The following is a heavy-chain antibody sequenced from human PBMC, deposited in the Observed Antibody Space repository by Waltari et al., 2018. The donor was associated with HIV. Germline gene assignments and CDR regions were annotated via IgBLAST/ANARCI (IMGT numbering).Heavy chain of an antibody. CDR3: ARDDPYSSSSLPDY. CDR2: IWYDGSNK. V-gene: IGHV3-33*01. Sequence: QVQLVESGGGVVQPGRSLRLSCAASGFTFSSYGMHWVRQAPGKGLEWVAVIWYDGSNKYYADSVKGRFTISRDNSKNTLYLQMNSLRAEDTAVYYCARDDPYSSSSLPDYWGQGTLVTVSS. CDR1: GFTFSSYG. D-gene: IGHD6-6*01. J-gene: IGHJ4*02.